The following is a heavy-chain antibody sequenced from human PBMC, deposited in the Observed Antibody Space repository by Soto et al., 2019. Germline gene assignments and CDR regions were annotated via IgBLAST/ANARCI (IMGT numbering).Heavy chain of an antibody. D-gene: IGHD2-15*01. CDR3: AKARTIAASTLPFDY. CDR2: ISYDGSNK. CDR1: GFTFSGYG. V-gene: IGHV3-30*18. J-gene: IGHJ4*02. Sequence: GGSLRLSCAASGFTFSGYGMHWVRQAPGKGLEWVAVISYDGSNKYYADSVKGRFTISRDNSKNTLYLQMNSLRAEDTAVYYCAKARTIAASTLPFDYWGQGTLVTVSS.